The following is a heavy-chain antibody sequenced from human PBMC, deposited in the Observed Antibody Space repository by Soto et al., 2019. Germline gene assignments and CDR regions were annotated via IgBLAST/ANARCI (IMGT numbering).Heavy chain of an antibody. D-gene: IGHD3-3*01. J-gene: IGHJ4*02. CDR1: GGSISSYY. Sequence: TLSLTCTVSGGSISSYYWSWIRQPPGKGLEWIGYIYYSGSTNYNPSLKSRVTISVDTSKNQFSLKLSSVTAADTAVYYCATYNFWSGYAIDYWGQGTLVTVSS. V-gene: IGHV4-59*01. CDR3: ATYNFWSGYAIDY. CDR2: IYYSGST.